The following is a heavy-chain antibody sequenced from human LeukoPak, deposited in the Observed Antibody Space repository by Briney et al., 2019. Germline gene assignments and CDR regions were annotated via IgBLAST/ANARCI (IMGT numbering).Heavy chain of an antibody. CDR2: INKDENQK. V-gene: IGHV3-7*01. J-gene: IGHJ3*02. CDR1: RFTFSDYW. CDR3: VRNRGWYALDM. D-gene: IGHD6-19*01. Sequence: GGSLRLSCAASRFTFSDYWMTWVRQAPGQGLEWVANINKDENQKQYVDSVKGRSTISRDNAKNSMYLQLNSLRAEDTGVYYCVRNRGWYALDMWGQGTMVTVSS.